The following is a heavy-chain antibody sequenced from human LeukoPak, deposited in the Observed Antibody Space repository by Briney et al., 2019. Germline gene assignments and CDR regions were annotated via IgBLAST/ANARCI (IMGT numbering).Heavy chain of an antibody. Sequence: GGSLRLSCAASGFTFSSYGIHWVRQAPGKGLEWVAFIRYDGSNKYYADSVKGRFTISRDNSKNTLYLQVNSLRAEDTAVYYCAKDRLRSSREYAFDIWGQGTMVTVSS. D-gene: IGHD6-6*01. J-gene: IGHJ3*02. V-gene: IGHV3-30*02. CDR3: AKDRLRSSREYAFDI. CDR1: GFTFSSYG. CDR2: IRYDGSNK.